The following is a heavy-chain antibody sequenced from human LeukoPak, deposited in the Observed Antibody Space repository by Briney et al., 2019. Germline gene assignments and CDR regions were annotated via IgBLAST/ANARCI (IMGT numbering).Heavy chain of an antibody. CDR3: ARGSSYDSSGYQY. J-gene: IGHJ4*02. Sequence: PSETLSLTCTVSGGSISSGSYYWRWPRQPAGKGLEWIGRIYISGSTNYNPSLKSRVTISVDTSKDQFSLKLSSVTAADTAVYYCARGSSYDSSGYQYGGQGTLVTVS. CDR2: IYISGST. V-gene: IGHV4-61*02. CDR1: GGSISSGSYY. D-gene: IGHD3-22*01.